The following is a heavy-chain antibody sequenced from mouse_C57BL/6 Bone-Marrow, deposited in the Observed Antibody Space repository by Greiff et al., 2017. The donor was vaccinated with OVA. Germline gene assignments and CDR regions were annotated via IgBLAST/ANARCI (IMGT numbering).Heavy chain of an antibody. V-gene: IGHV5-4*01. D-gene: IGHD2-10*02. Sequence: EVHLVESGGGLVKPGGSLKLSCAASGFTFSSYAMSWVRQTPEKRLEWVATISDGGSYTYYPDNVKGRFTISRDNAKNNLYLQMSHLKSEDTAMYYCAREGYEDYFDYWGQGTTLTVSS. CDR2: ISDGGSYT. CDR3: AREGYEDYFDY. J-gene: IGHJ2*01. CDR1: GFTFSSYA.